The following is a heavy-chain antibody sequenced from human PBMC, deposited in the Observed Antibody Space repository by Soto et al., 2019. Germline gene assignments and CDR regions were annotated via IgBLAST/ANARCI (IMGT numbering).Heavy chain of an antibody. CDR2: MNPNSGNT. V-gene: IGHV1-8*01. CDR1: GYTITSYD. CDR3: ARGQVFGVITGYYYGMDV. D-gene: IGHD3-3*01. J-gene: IGHJ6*02. Sequence: QVQLVQSGAEVKKPGASVKVSCKASGYTITSYDIKWVRQATGQGLEWMGWMNPNSGNTGYAQKFQGRVTMTRNTSISTAYMELSSLRSEDTAVYYCARGQVFGVITGYYYGMDVWGQGTTVTVSS.